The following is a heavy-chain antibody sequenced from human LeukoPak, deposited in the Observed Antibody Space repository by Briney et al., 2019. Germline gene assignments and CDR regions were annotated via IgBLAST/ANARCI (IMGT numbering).Heavy chain of an antibody. D-gene: IGHD3-16*01. Sequence: ASVKVSCKASGYTFSSYYMHWVRQAPGQGLEWMGVINPSGGSTSYAQKFQGRIIMTRDTSTSTVYMELSSLRSDDTAVYYCARMEGYSYSDSWGQGTLVIVSS. CDR1: GYTFSSYY. J-gene: IGHJ5*02. CDR3: ARMEGYSYSDS. CDR2: INPSGGST. V-gene: IGHV1-46*01.